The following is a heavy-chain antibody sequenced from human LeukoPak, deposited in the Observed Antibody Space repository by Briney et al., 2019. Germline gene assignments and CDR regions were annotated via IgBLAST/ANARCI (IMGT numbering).Heavy chain of an antibody. Sequence: SETLSLTCTVSGGSVSSGSYYWSWIRQPPGKGLEWIGYIYYSGSTNYNPSLKSRVTISVDTSKNQFSLKLSSVTAADTAVYYCARGVVVPAAQYYYYYGMDVWGKGTTVTVSS. CDR3: ARGVVVPAAQYYYYYGMDV. J-gene: IGHJ6*04. V-gene: IGHV4-61*01. D-gene: IGHD2-2*01. CDR2: IYYSGST. CDR1: GGSVSSGSYY.